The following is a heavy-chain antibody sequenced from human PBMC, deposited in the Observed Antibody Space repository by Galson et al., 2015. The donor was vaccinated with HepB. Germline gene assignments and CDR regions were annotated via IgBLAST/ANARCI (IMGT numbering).Heavy chain of an antibody. V-gene: IGHV3-7*03. CDR3: ARLGRAAGGDY. J-gene: IGHJ4*02. CDR1: GFTSSSYW. D-gene: IGHD6-13*01. CDR2: IKQDGSEK. Sequence: SLRLSCAVSGFTSSSYWMSWVRQAPGKGLEWVANIKQDGSEKYYVDSVKGRFTISRDNAKNSLYLQMNSLRADDTAVYYCARLGRAAGGDYWGQGTLVTVSS.